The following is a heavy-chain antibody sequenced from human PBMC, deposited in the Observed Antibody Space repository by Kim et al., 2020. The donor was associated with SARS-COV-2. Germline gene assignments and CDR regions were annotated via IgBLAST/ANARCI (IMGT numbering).Heavy chain of an antibody. Sequence: SETLSLTCAVYGGSFSGYYWSWIRQPPGKGLEWIGEINHSGSTNYNPSLKSRVTISLDTSKNQFPLKLSSVTAADTAVYYCARGRPVLRYFDWLFSLDP. D-gene: IGHD3-9*01. CDR1: GGSFSGYY. CDR3: ARGRPVLRYFDWLFSLDP. V-gene: IGHV4-34*01. J-gene: IGHJ5*02. CDR2: INHSGST.